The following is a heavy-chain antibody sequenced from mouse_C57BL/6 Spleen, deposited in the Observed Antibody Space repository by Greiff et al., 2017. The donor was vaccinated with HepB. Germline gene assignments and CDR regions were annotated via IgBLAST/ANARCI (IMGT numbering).Heavy chain of an antibody. CDR1: GYTFTSYW. CDR3: APYDYDWYAMDY. J-gene: IGHJ4*01. D-gene: IGHD2-4*01. Sequence: QVQLQQPGAELVKPGASVRLSCKASGYTFTSYWMHWVKQRPGQGLEWIGMIHPNSGSTNYNEKFKSKATLTVDKSSSTAYMQLSSLTSEDSAVYYCAPYDYDWYAMDYWGQGTSVTVSS. V-gene: IGHV1-64*01. CDR2: IHPNSGST.